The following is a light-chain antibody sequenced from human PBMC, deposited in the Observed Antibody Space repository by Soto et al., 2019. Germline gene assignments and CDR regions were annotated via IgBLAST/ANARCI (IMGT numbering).Light chain of an antibody. V-gene: IGKV1-33*01. Sequence: IQMTQSPSSLSTSVGDRVTITCQASQDIKNYLNWYQQKPGKAPKLLIYDASTLGTGVSSRFSGSGSGTHFTLTISSLQPEDIATYYCQQFDSVPCTFGQGTKLEMK. J-gene: IGKJ2*02. CDR3: QQFDSVPCT. CDR1: QDIKNY. CDR2: DAS.